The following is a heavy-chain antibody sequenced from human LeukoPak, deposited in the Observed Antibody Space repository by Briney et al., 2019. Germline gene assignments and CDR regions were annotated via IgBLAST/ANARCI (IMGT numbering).Heavy chain of an antibody. CDR3: AKNNYYDSSGYKPNDAFDI. D-gene: IGHD3-22*01. CDR2: IRYDGSNK. V-gene: IGHV3-30*02. J-gene: IGHJ3*02. Sequence: PGGSLRLSCAASGFTFSSYGMHWVRQAPGKGLEWVAFIRYDGSNKYYADSVKGRFTISRDNSKNTLYLQMNSLRAEDTAAYYCAKNNYYDSSGYKPNDAFDIWGQGTMVTVSS. CDR1: GFTFSSYG.